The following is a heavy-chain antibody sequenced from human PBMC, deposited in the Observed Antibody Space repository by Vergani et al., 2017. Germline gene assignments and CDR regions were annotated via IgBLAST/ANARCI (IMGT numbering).Heavy chain of an antibody. Sequence: EVQLVESGGGVVRPGGSVRLSCAASGFTFDDYGMRWVRRAPGKGVGWVSGINWHGGSKGYEDSEEGRFTISRDNAKNTLYLEMNSLRGDDTAIYYCVRSRCRGTCFMYNWFDSWGQGTLVTVSS. CDR2: INWHGGSK. CDR3: VRSRCRGTCFMYNWFDS. V-gene: IGHV3-20*04. D-gene: IGHD2-15*01. CDR1: GFTFDDYG. J-gene: IGHJ5*01.